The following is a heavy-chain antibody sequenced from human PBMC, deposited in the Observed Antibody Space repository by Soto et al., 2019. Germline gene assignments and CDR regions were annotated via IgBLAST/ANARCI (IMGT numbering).Heavy chain of an antibody. D-gene: IGHD3-10*01. CDR1: GFTFGIYW. CDR3: ARERGFGSGNYRLDY. CDR2: INLDGGET. V-gene: IGHV3-7*03. J-gene: IGHJ4*02. Sequence: AGGSLRLSCTDSGFTFGIYWMTWIRQAPGKGLEWVASINLDGGETYYVDSVRGRFTISRDNAKNSLYLQMDSLRTDDTAEYYCARERGFGSGNYRLDYWGQGTPVTVSS.